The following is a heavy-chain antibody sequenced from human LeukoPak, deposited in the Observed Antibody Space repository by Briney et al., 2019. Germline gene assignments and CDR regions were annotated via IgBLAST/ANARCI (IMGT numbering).Heavy chain of an antibody. J-gene: IGHJ4*02. CDR1: GGSISSGGYY. V-gene: IGHV4-31*03. Sequence: SETLSLTCTVSGGSISSGGYYWSWIRQHPGKGLEWIGYIYYSGSTYYNPSLKSRVSISVDTSKNQLSLKLSSVTAADTAVYFCARFTSVATIRQPGRYYLDYWGQGTLVTVSS. CDR2: IYYSGST. D-gene: IGHD6-19*01. CDR3: ARFTSVATIRQPGRYYLDY.